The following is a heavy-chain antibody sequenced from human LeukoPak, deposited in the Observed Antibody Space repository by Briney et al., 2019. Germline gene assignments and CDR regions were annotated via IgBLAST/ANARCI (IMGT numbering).Heavy chain of an antibody. CDR1: EFTFSGYA. CDR3: ARHSGTYFDY. D-gene: IGHD1-26*01. J-gene: IGHJ4*02. CDR2: IKQDGSEK. Sequence: GSLRLSCATSEFTFSGYAMNWVRQAPGKGLEWLANIKQDGSEKYSVDSVKGRFTISRDNAKNSLYLQMNSLRAEDTAVYYCARHSGTYFDYWGQGTLVTVSS. V-gene: IGHV3-7*01.